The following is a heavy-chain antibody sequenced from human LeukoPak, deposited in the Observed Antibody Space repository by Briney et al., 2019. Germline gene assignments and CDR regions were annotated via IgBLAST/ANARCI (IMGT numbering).Heavy chain of an antibody. CDR3: ARLYGNYQNYFDY. J-gene: IGHJ4*02. D-gene: IGHD1-7*01. CDR1: GGSISTSNW. CDR2: IYHSGST. Sequence: PSETLSLTCTASGGSISTSNWWNWVRQPPGKGLQWIGEIYHSGSTNYNPSLKSRVTISLDKSKNLFSLRLTSVTAADTAVYYCARLYGNYQNYFDYWGQGTLVTISS. V-gene: IGHV4-4*02.